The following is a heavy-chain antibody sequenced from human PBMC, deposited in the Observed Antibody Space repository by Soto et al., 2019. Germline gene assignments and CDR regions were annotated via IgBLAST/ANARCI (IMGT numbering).Heavy chain of an antibody. Sequence: EVQLVESGGGLVQPGGSLRLSCAASGFTFSSYWMHWVRQAPGKGLVWVSRINSDASSTSYADSVKGRFTISRDNAKNTLYLQMTSLRAEDTAVYDCARVNYGDHHFDYWGQGTLVTVSS. CDR1: GFTFSSYW. J-gene: IGHJ4*02. CDR2: INSDASST. D-gene: IGHD4-17*01. V-gene: IGHV3-74*01. CDR3: ARVNYGDHHFDY.